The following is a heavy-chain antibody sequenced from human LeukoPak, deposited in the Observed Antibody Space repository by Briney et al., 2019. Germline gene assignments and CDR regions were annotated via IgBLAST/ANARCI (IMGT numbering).Heavy chain of an antibody. D-gene: IGHD1-14*01. Sequence: ASVKVSCKASGYTFTGYHMHWARQAPGQGLEWMAWINPNSGATDYAQEFQGRVTMTRDTSTSTAYMELSRLRSDDTAVYYCARLNGNHFDYWGQGTLVTVSS. CDR2: INPNSGAT. J-gene: IGHJ4*02. CDR1: GYTFTGYH. V-gene: IGHV1-2*02. CDR3: ARLNGNHFDY.